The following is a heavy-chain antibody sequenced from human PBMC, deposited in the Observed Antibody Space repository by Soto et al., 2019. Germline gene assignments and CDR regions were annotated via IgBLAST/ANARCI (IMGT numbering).Heavy chain of an antibody. CDR3: ARADLLWLGELSVWFDP. J-gene: IGHJ5*02. V-gene: IGHV4-59*01. CDR2: IHHSGST. D-gene: IGHD3-10*01. CDR1: GGSISTYY. Sequence: SETLSLTCSVSGGSISTYYWTWIRQPPGKGPEWIGYIHHSGSTNNNPSLKSRVTISVDTSKNQFSLKLSSVTAADTAVYYCARADLLWLGELSVWFDPCGQGTLVPVSA.